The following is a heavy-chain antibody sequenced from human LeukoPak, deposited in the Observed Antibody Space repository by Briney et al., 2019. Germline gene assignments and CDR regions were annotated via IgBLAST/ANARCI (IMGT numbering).Heavy chain of an antibody. J-gene: IGHJ5*02. CDR1: GGSISTSNYY. V-gene: IGHV4-39*07. Sequence: PSETLSLTCTVSGGSISTSNYYWGWIRQPPGKGLEWIGNIFYSGSTYYSPSLRSRVTISLDTSRNQFSLKLSSVTAADTAVYYCARDLDYDILTGYGWFDPWGQGTLVTVSS. D-gene: IGHD3-9*01. CDR2: IFYSGST. CDR3: ARDLDYDILTGYGWFDP.